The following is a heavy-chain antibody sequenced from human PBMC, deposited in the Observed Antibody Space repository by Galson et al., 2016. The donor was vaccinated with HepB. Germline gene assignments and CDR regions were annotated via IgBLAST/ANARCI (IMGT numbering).Heavy chain of an antibody. CDR3: ARDRVVDARGDYPDALDF. Sequence: SLRLSCAASGYTFSLYAIHWVRQAPGKGLEWVAVISYDGSKQNYAGTVKGRFTITSENTKKEVYLQMTNRRDEDAAVYYCARDRVVDARGDYPDALDFWGRGTMVTVAS. J-gene: IGHJ3*01. V-gene: IGHV3-30-3*01. CDR1: GYTFSLYA. D-gene: IGHD2-15*01. CDR2: ISYDGSKQ.